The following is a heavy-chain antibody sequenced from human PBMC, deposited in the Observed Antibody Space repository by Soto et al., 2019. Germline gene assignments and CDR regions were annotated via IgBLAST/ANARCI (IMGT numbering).Heavy chain of an antibody. CDR3: ARGEKDFWSGYYTGFDY. Sequence: TLSLTCTVSGGSISSGDYYWSWIRQPPGKGLEWIGYIYYSGSTYYNPSLKSRVTISVDTSKNQFSLKLSSVTAADTAVYYCARGEKDFWSGYYTGFDYWGQGTLVTVSS. CDR1: GGSISSGDYY. CDR2: IYYSGST. J-gene: IGHJ4*02. D-gene: IGHD3-3*01. V-gene: IGHV4-30-4*01.